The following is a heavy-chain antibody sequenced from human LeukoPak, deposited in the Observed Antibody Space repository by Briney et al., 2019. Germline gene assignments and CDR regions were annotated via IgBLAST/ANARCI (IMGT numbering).Heavy chain of an antibody. CDR2: IYYSGST. D-gene: IGHD3-3*01. J-gene: IGHJ5*02. Sequence: SETLSLTCTVSGASISSYYWSWIRQPPGKGLEWIGYIYYSGSTRYNPSLKSRVTISVDTSRNQFSLKLSSVTAADTAVYYCARVGILRFPSNWFDPWGQGTLVTVSS. V-gene: IGHV4-59*01. CDR1: GASISSYY. CDR3: ARVGILRFPSNWFDP.